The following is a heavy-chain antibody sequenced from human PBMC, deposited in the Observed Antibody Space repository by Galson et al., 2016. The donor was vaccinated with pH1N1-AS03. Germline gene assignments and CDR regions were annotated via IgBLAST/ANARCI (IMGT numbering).Heavy chain of an antibody. V-gene: IGHV3-11*01. Sequence: SLRLSCAASGFTFSDYYMSWIRQAPGKGLEWISYITSSGGSGPTIYYADSVKGRFTISRDNAKNSLYLQMNSLRAEATAVYYCARAWYGIWTGYRVDPFDYWGQGALVTVSS. CDR2: ITSSGGSGPTI. D-gene: IGHD3-9*01. CDR3: ARAWYGIWTGYRVDPFDY. J-gene: IGHJ4*02. CDR1: GFTFSDYY.